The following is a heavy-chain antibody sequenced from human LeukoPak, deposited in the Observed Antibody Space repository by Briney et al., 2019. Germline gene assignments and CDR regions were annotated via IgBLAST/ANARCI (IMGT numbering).Heavy chain of an antibody. Sequence: PGGSLRLSCAASGFTFSGYAMSWVRQAPGKGLEWVSIISGSGGSIYYADSVKGRFTISRDSSKNTLYLQMNSLRAEDTAVYYCAKVQPETYYGYFDYWGQGTLVTVSS. CDR1: GFTFSGYA. V-gene: IGHV3-23*01. D-gene: IGHD4-17*01. J-gene: IGHJ4*02. CDR3: AKVQPETYYGYFDY. CDR2: ISGSGGSI.